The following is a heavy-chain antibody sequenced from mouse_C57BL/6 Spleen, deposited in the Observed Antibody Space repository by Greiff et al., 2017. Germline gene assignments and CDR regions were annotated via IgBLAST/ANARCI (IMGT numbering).Heavy chain of an antibody. CDR2: IDPEDGDT. CDR1: GFNIKDYY. D-gene: IGHD1-1*01. J-gene: IGHJ4*01. V-gene: IGHV14-1*01. Sequence: EVQLQQSGAELVRPGASVKLSCTASGFNIKDYYMHWVKQRPEQGLEWIGRIDPEDGDTEYAPKFQGKATMTADPSSNTAYLQLSSLTSEDTAVYYCTTHYYGSSYRGYDYAMDYWGQGTSVTVSS. CDR3: TTHYYGSSYRGYDYAMDY.